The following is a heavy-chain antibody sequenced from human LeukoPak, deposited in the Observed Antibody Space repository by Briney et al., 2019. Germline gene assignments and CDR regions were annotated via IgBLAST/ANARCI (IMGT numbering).Heavy chain of an antibody. V-gene: IGHV4-34*01. D-gene: IGHD3-10*01. CDR2: INHRGST. J-gene: IGHJ6*02. Sequence: PSETLSLTCAVYGGSFSGYYWSWIRQPPGKGLEWIGEINHRGSTNYNPSLKSRVTISVDTSKNQFSLKLSSVTAADTAVYYCARFGYYYYGMDVWGQGTTVTVSS. CDR1: GGSFSGYY. CDR3: ARFGYYYYGMDV.